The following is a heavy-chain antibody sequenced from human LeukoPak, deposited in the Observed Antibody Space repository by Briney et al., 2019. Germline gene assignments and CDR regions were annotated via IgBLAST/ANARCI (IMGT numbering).Heavy chain of an antibody. CDR2: IYYSGST. Sequence: SETLSLTCTVSGGSISSSSYYWGWTRQPPGKGLEWIGSIYYSGSTYYNPSLKSRVTISVDTSKNQFSLKLSSVTAADTAVYYCARHYLAVVVPAAIDYWGQGTLVTVSS. V-gene: IGHV4-39*01. J-gene: IGHJ4*02. CDR3: ARHYLAVVVPAAIDY. D-gene: IGHD2-2*01. CDR1: GGSISSSSYY.